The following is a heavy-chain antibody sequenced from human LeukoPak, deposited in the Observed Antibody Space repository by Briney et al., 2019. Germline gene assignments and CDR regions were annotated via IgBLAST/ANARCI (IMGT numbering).Heavy chain of an antibody. CDR2: IIPIFGTA. Sequence: EASVKVSCKASGGTFSSYAISWVRQAPGQGLECMGGIIPIFGTANYAQKFQGRVTITADESTSTAYMELSSLRSEDTAVYYCARDRSYYDSSGYYLRGHFDYWGQGTLVTVSS. CDR3: ARDRSYYDSSGYYLRGHFDY. CDR1: GGTFSSYA. D-gene: IGHD3-22*01. V-gene: IGHV1-69*01. J-gene: IGHJ4*02.